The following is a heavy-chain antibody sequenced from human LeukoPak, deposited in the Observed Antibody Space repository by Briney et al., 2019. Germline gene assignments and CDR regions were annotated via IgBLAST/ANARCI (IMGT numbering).Heavy chain of an antibody. Sequence: GASVKVSCKVSGYTLTELSMHWVRQAPGKGLEWMGGIDPEDGETIYAQTFQGRVAMTEDTSTNTAYMEMSSLRSEDTAVYYCATYLLLTDDILTGYPMEYWGEGTLVTVSS. CDR1: GYTLTELS. CDR3: ATYLLLTDDILTGYPMEY. J-gene: IGHJ4*02. D-gene: IGHD3-9*01. CDR2: IDPEDGET. V-gene: IGHV1-24*01.